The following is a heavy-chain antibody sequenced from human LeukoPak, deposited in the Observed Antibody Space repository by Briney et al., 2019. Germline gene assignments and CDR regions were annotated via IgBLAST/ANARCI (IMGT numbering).Heavy chain of an antibody. D-gene: IGHD1-26*01. V-gene: IGHV4-59*01. J-gene: IGHJ6*02. CDR2: IYYSGST. Sequence: SETLSLTCTVSGGSISSYYWSWIRQPPGKGLEWNGYIYYSGSTNYNPSLKSRVTISVDTSKKQFSLKLSSGIAADTAVYSCARRSHCYYYGMDVWGQGTTVTVSS. CDR1: GGSISSYY. CDR3: ARRSHCYYYGMDV.